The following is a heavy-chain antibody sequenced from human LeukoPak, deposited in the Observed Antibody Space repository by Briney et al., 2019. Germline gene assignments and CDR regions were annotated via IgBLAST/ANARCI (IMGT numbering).Heavy chain of an antibody. V-gene: IGHV4-34*01. J-gene: IGHJ4*02. CDR1: GGSFSGYY. CDR3: AGSTSDLDY. Sequence: SETLSLTCAVYGGSFSGYYWSWIRQPPGKGLEWIGEINHSGSTNYNPSLKSRVTISVDTSKNQFSLKLSSVTAADTAVYYCAGSTSDLDYWGQGTLVTVSS. CDR2: INHSGST.